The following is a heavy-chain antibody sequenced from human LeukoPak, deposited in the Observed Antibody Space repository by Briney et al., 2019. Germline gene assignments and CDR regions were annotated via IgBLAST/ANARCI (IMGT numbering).Heavy chain of an antibody. CDR3: ARGYSGSYLPDY. J-gene: IGHJ4*01. CDR1: GFTLSSYS. CDR2: ISSSSSYI. D-gene: IGHD1-26*01. Sequence: PGGSLRLSCAASGFTLSSYSMNWVRQAPGKGLEWVSSISSSSSYIYYADSVKGRFTISRDNAKNSLDLQMNSLRAEDTAVYYCARGYSGSYLPDYWGHGTLVTVSS. V-gene: IGHV3-21*01.